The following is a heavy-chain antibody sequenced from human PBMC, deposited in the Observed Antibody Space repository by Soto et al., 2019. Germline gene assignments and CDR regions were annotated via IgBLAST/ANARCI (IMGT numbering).Heavy chain of an antibody. D-gene: IGHD6-13*01. V-gene: IGHV1-18*04. CDR3: ARDRIIAAAGTERDFDP. CDR2: ISAYNGNT. CDR1: GYTFTSYG. Sequence: RASVKVSCKASGYTFTSYGISWVRQAPGQGLEWMGWISAYNGNTNYAQKLQGRVTMTTDTSTSTAYMELRSLRSDDTAVYYCARDRIIAAAGTERDFDPWGQGTLVTVSS. J-gene: IGHJ5*02.